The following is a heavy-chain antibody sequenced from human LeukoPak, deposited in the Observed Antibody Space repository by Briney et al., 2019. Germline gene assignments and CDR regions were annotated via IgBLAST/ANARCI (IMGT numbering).Heavy chain of an antibody. J-gene: IGHJ4*02. D-gene: IGHD6-13*01. CDR2: ISSDGGST. V-gene: IGHV3-23*01. Sequence: GGSLRLSCAASGFTFSSSAMNWVRQAPGKGLEWVSGISSDGGSTHYADPVKGRFTISRDNSKNTLYLQMNSLGAEDTAVYYCAKDRTRGYFDYWGQGTLVTVSS. CDR1: GFTFSSSA. CDR3: AKDRTRGYFDY.